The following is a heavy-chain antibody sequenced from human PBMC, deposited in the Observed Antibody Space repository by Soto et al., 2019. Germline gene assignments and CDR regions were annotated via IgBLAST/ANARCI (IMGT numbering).Heavy chain of an antibody. CDR1: GGTFSSYA. CDR2: IIPIFGTA. CDR3: ARDRGHGSGYYPYWFDP. V-gene: IGHV1-69*12. Sequence: QVQLVQSGAEVKKPGSSVKVSCKASGGTFSSYAISWVRQAPGQGLEWMGEIIPIFGTANYAQKFQGRVTITADESXRXAYMELSSLGSEDTAVYYCARDRGHGSGYYPYWFDPWGQGTLVTVSS. J-gene: IGHJ5*02. D-gene: IGHD3-22*01.